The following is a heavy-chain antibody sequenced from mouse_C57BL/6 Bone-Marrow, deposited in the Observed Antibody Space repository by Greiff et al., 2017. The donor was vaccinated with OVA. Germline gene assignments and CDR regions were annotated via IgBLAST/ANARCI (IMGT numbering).Heavy chain of an antibody. CDR2: IWRGGST. CDR3: GKGGEGLPPWFAY. D-gene: IGHD2-2*01. V-gene: IGHV2-5*01. CDR1: GFSLTSYG. Sequence: QVQLQQSGPGLVQPSQSLSITCTVSGFSLTSYGVHWVRQSPGKGLEWLGVIWRGGSTDYNAAFMSRLSISKDNSKSQVFFKMNSLQADDTAIYYCGKGGEGLPPWFAYWGQGTLVTVSA. J-gene: IGHJ3*01.